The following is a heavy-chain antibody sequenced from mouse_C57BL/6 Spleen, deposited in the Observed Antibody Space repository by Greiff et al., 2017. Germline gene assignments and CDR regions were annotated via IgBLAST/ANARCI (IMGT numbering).Heavy chain of an antibody. CDR3: ARHRGITTPVEGYFEV. D-gene: IGHD1-1*01. CDR1: GFTFSSYT. Sequence: EVQGVESGGGLVKPGGSLKLSCAASGFTFSSYTMSWVRQTPEKRLEWVATISGGGGNTYYPDSVKGRFTISRDNAKNTLYLQMSSLRSEDTALYYCARHRGITTPVEGYFEVWGTGTTVTVSS. CDR2: ISGGGGNT. V-gene: IGHV5-9*01. J-gene: IGHJ1*03.